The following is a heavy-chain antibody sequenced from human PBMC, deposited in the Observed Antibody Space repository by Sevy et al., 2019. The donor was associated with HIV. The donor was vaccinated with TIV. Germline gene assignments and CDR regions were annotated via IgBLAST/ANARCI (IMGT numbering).Heavy chain of an antibody. CDR1: GFAFSNYYA. CDR2: ISYDGSDK. V-gene: IGHV3-30-3*01. CDR3: ARPRANYVDHYFFYAMDV. D-gene: IGHD4-17*01. J-gene: IGHJ6*02. Sequence: GGSLRLSCAASGFAFSNYYAMHWVRQTPGMGLEWVALISYDGSDKCYADSVKGRFTISRDNFKNTLYLQMNSLTTADTAVYYCARPRANYVDHYFFYAMDVWGQGTTVTVSS.